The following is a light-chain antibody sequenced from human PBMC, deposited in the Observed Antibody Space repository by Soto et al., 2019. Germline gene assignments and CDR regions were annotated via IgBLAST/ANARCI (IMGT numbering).Light chain of an antibody. CDR2: EVS. Sequence: MTQSPLSLSGTPGQPASISCESSQSLLHSDGKTYLYWYLQKPGQPPQLLIYEVSNRFSGVPDRFSGSGSGQDFTLKISWVEAGDVGVYYCMPGRRGLTFCQGTRLHIE. V-gene: IGKV2D-29*01. CDR3: MPGRRGLT. J-gene: IGKJ5*01. CDR1: QSLLHSDGKTY.